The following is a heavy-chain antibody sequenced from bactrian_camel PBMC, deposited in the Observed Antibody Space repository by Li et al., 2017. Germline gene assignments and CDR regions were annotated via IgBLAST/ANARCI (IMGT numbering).Heavy chain of an antibody. Sequence: VQLVESGGGLVHPGGSLRLSCAASGFNFGRVHTSWLRQAPGKGLEWVSAINSGGGSTYYADSVKGRSTISSDNAKNTLCLQLNSLKTEDTAMYFCAVSGGSEVKPEKLYEYKYWGRGTQVTV. CDR2: INSGGGST. V-gene: IGHV3S40*01. CDR1: GFNFGRVH. CDR3: AVSGGSEVKPEKLYEYKY. J-gene: IGHJ4*01. D-gene: IGHD2*01.